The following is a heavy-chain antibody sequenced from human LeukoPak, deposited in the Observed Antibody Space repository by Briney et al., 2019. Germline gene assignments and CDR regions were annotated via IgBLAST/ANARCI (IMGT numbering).Heavy chain of an antibody. Sequence: GGSLRLSCVASGFTFSSYGMHRVRQAPGKGLEWVAFIRSDGSNKNYADSVKGRFTISRDNSKNTLYLQMNSLSTEDTAVYYCAKGNSGSNDYWGQGTLVTVSS. CDR1: GFTFSSYG. CDR3: AKGNSGSNDY. CDR2: IRSDGSNK. J-gene: IGHJ4*02. V-gene: IGHV3-30*02. D-gene: IGHD1-26*01.